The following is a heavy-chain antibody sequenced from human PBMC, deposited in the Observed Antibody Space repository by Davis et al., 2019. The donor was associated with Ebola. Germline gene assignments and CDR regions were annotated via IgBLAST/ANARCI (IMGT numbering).Heavy chain of an antibody. CDR1: GFTFSSYW. CDR2: IKQDGSEK. V-gene: IGHV3-7*01. Sequence: PGGSLRLSCAASGFTFSSYWMSWVRQAPGKGLEWVANIKQDGSEKYYVDSVKGRFTISRDNSKNTLYLQMNSLRAEDTAVYYCARHGGYRAEIDPWGQGTLVTVSS. CDR3: ARHGGYRAEIDP. D-gene: IGHD5-12*01. J-gene: IGHJ5*02.